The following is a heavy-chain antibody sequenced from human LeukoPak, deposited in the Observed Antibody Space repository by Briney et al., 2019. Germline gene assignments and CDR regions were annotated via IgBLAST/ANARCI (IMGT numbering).Heavy chain of an antibody. CDR3: ARVEDIVATIYIDY. J-gene: IGHJ4*02. CDR2: IYYSGST. D-gene: IGHD5-12*01. CDR1: GGSISDISYY. V-gene: IGHV4-39*07. Sequence: SETLSLTCTVSGGSISDISYYWGWIRQPPGTGLEWIGSIYYSGSTYYNPSLKSRVTISVDTSKNQFSLKLSSVTAADTAVYYCARVEDIVATIYIDYWGQGTLVTVSS.